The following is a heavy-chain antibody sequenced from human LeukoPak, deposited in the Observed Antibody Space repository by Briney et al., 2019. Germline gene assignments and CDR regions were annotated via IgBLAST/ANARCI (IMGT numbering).Heavy chain of an antibody. V-gene: IGHV4-59*01. CDR1: GGSISNYF. D-gene: IGHD3/OR15-3a*01. CDR3: ARGRPDFWTNFYTYFLDS. J-gene: IGHJ4*02. Sequence: SETLSLTCTVSGGSISNYFWSWIRQPPGKGLEWIGYIYYSGSTNYNPSLKSRVAISLDTSKNQFSLKLSSVTAADTAIYYCARGRPDFWTNFYTYFLDSWGQGTLVTVSS. CDR2: IYYSGST.